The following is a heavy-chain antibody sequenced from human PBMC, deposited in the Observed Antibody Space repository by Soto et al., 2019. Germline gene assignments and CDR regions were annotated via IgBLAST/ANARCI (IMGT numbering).Heavy chain of an antibody. CDR2: ISGSGGST. Sequence: EVQLLESGGGLVQPGGSLRLSCAASGFTFSSYAMSWVRQAPGKGLEWVSAISGSGGSTYYADSVKGRFTISRDNSKNTLYLQMNSLRAEDTAVYYCAKPLVGGLGAPHYYYYGMDVWGQGTTVTVSS. CDR3: AKPLVGGLGAPHYYYYGMDV. V-gene: IGHV3-23*01. CDR1: GFTFSSYA. J-gene: IGHJ6*02. D-gene: IGHD1-26*01.